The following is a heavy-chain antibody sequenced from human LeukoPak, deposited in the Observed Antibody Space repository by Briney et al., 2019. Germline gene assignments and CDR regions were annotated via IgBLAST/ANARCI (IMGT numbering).Heavy chain of an antibody. D-gene: IGHD6-6*01. CDR3: AKGGPYSSSPVDY. CDR2: ISNSGSHT. J-gene: IGHJ4*02. CDR1: GFTFSSYA. V-gene: IGHV3-23*01. Sequence: PGGSLRLSCAASGFTFSSYAMSWVRQAPGKGLEWVSSISNSGSHTYYADSVKGRFTISRDNPKNTLHLQMNSLRAEDTAVYYCAKGGPYSSSPVDYWGQGTLVTVSS.